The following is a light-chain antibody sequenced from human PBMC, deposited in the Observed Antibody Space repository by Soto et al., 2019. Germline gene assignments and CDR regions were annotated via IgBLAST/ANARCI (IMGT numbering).Light chain of an antibody. CDR3: QVWDSSSDHP. CDR2: YDS. Sequence: SYELTQPPSVSVAPGKTARITWGGNNIGSKSVHWYQQKPGQAPVLVIYYDSDRPSGIPERFSGSNSGNTATLTISRVEAGDEADYYCQVWDSSSDHPFGGGTKLTVL. CDR1: NIGSKS. V-gene: IGLV3-21*04. J-gene: IGLJ2*01.